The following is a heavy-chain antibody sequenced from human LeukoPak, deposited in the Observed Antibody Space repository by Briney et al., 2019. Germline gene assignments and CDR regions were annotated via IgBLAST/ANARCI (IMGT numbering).Heavy chain of an antibody. Sequence: GGSLRLSCAASGFTFSSYAMSWVRQAPGKGLEGVSAISGSGGSTYYADSVRGRFTISRDNSKNTLHLQMNSLRAEDTAVYYCAKAGGVGSFDYWGQGTLVTVSS. J-gene: IGHJ4*02. V-gene: IGHV3-23*01. CDR3: AKAGGVGSFDY. CDR1: GFTFSSYA. CDR2: ISGSGGST. D-gene: IGHD1-26*01.